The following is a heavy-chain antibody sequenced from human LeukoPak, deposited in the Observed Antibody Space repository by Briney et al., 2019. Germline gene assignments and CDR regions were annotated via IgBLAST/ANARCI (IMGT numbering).Heavy chain of an antibody. CDR3: TRGSSISAQGDT. CDR2: ISAFNYII. Sequence: ASVKVSCKTSGYSFSHYGISWWRQAPGQGFEWVGWISAFNYIIEYAQKFQGRVTMTQDTATSTAYMELRSLTSDDTAVFYCTRGSSISAQGDTWGQGTLVSVSS. D-gene: IGHD3-16*01. J-gene: IGHJ4*02. V-gene: IGHV1-18*01. CDR1: GYSFSHYG.